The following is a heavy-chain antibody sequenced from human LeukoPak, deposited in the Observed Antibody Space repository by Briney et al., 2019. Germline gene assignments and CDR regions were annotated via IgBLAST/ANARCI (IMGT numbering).Heavy chain of an antibody. CDR2: INHSGST. J-gene: IGHJ3*02. CDR1: GGSFSGYH. V-gene: IGHV4-34*01. CDR3: ARGYYGSGSYPWAFDI. Sequence: PSETLSLACAVYGGSFSGYHWSWIRQPPGKGLEWIGEINHSGSTNYNPSLKSRVTISVDTSKNQFSLKLSSVTAADTAVYYCARGYYGSGSYPWAFDIWGQGTMVTVSS. D-gene: IGHD3-10*01.